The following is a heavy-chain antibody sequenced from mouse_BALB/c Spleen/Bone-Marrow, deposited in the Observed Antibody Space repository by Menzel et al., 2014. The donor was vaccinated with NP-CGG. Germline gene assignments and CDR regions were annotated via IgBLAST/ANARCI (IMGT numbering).Heavy chain of an antibody. Sequence: EVMLVESGGGLVQPGGSLRLSCATSGFTFTDYYMNWVRQPPGKALEWLGFIRNKANGYTTEYSASVKGRFTISRDNSQSILYLQMNTLRGEDSATHYCARDKGSVFFDYWGQGTTLTVSS. J-gene: IGHJ2*01. CDR3: ARDKGSVFFDY. V-gene: IGHV7-3*02. D-gene: IGHD1-3*01. CDR1: GFTFTDYY. CDR2: IRNKANGYTT.